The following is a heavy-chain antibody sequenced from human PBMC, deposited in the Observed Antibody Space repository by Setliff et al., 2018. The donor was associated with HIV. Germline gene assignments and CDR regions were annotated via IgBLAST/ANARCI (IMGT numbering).Heavy chain of an antibody. CDR1: GGSFSDYY. Sequence: SETLSLTCAVYGGSFSDYYWSWIRQPPGKGLEWIGEISHSGSTNYNPSLKSRVTISVDRSKIQFSLKVSSVTAADTAVYYCARGYSGSYYWLDSWGQGTLVTVSS. J-gene: IGHJ5*01. V-gene: IGHV4-34*01. CDR2: ISHSGST. CDR3: ARGYSGSYYWLDS. D-gene: IGHD1-26*01.